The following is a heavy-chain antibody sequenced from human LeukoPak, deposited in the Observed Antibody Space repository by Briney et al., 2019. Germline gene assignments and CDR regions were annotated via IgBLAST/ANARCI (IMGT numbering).Heavy chain of an antibody. J-gene: IGHJ4*02. CDR1: GFTFDGYA. Sequence: GGSLRLSCAASGFTFDGYAMHWVRQASGKGLEWVSAITWNSYNINYADSVKGRFTISRDNAKNSLYLQMNSLRTEDTALYYCAKDIGPYGSFFDYWGQGTLVTVSS. V-gene: IGHV3-9*01. CDR2: ITWNSYNI. CDR3: AKDIGPYGSFFDY. D-gene: IGHD3-10*01.